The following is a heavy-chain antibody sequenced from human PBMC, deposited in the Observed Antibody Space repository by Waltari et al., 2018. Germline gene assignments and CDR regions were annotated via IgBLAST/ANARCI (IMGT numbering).Heavy chain of an antibody. Sequence: QVQLQESGPGLVKPSQTLSLTCTVSGGSTSSGDYYWSWIRQPPGQGLEWIGYIYYSGSTYYNPSLKSRVTISVDTSKNQFSLKLSSVTAADTAVYYCARVREDSSSWAGYYYYYYMDVWGKGTTVTVSS. D-gene: IGHD6-13*01. CDR2: IYYSGST. CDR3: ARVREDSSSWAGYYYYYYMDV. V-gene: IGHV4-30-4*08. CDR1: GGSTSSGDYY. J-gene: IGHJ6*03.